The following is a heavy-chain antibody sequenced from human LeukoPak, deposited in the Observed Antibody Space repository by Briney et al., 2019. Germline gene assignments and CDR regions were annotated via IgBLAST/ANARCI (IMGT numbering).Heavy chain of an antibody. CDR1: GGTFSSYA. CDR2: IIPIFGTA. J-gene: IGHJ6*03. D-gene: IGHD3-22*01. CDR3: ARDNEPLRYYDSSGYYGYYYYYMDV. Sequence: SVKVSCKASGGTFSSYAISWVRQAPGQGLEWMGRIIPIFGTANYAQKFQGRVTITTDESTSTAYMELSSLRSEDTAVYYCARDNEPLRYYDSSGYYGYYYYYMDVWRKETTVTVSS. V-gene: IGHV1-69*05.